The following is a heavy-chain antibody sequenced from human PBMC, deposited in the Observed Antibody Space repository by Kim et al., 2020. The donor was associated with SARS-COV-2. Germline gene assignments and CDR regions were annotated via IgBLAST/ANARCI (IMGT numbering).Heavy chain of an antibody. CDR1: GYIFTNNG. CDR2: ISAATGET. V-gene: IGHV1-3*01. D-gene: IGHD2-15*01. Sequence: ASVKVSCKTSGYIFTNNGIQWVRQAPGQRPEWVGWISAATGETTYSQQFQGRVTITRDTSASTGYMELTSLTSEYTAVYYCARHGNGMDVWGQGTTVTVS. CDR3: ARHGNGMDV. J-gene: IGHJ6*02.